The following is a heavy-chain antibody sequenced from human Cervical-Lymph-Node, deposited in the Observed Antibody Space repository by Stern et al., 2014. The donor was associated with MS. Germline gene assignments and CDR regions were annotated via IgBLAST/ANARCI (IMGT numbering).Heavy chain of an antibody. CDR1: GDIFSPYS. J-gene: IGHJ6*02. V-gene: IGHV1-69*09. D-gene: IGHD3-10*01. Sequence: VQLVESGAEVTKPGSSVQVACKASGDIFSPYSITWVRQAPGQGLEWMGRIIPMFGIANDAPKVQGRLTITADPSASTAYMALSSLRSEDTAVFDCARDLPAAGYGRDGWGQGTTVTVSS. CDR3: ARDLPAAGYGRDG. CDR2: IIPMFGIA.